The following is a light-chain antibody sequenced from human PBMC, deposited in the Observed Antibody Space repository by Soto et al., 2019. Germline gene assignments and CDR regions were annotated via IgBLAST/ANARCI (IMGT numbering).Light chain of an antibody. J-gene: IGKJ2*01. Sequence: AIQLTQSPSSLSASVGDRVTITCRASQGISSALDWYQQKPGKASKLLIYDASSLESGVPSRFSGSGSGTDFTLTISGLQPEDFATYYCPQFTLFGQGTKLEIK. V-gene: IGKV1-13*02. CDR1: QGISSA. CDR3: PQFTL. CDR2: DAS.